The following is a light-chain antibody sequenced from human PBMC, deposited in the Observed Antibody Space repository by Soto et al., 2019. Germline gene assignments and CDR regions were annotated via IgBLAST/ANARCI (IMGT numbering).Light chain of an antibody. CDR3: GSYTSSSTYV. CDR2: DVS. V-gene: IGLV2-14*01. Sequence: QSALTQPASVSGSPGQSITISCTGTSSDVGGYNYVSWYQQHPGKAPKLMIYDVSNRPPGVSNRFSGSKSGNTASLTISGLQAEDEADYYCGSYTSSSTYVFGTGTKVTVL. CDR1: SSDVGGYNY. J-gene: IGLJ1*01.